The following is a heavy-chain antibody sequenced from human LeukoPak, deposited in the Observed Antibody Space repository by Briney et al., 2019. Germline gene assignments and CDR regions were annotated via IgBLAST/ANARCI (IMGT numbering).Heavy chain of an antibody. J-gene: IGHJ4*02. D-gene: IGHD2-15*01. V-gene: IGHV3-21*01. Sequence: GGSLRLSCAASGFTFSSYSMNWVRQAPGKGLEWVSSISSSSSYMYYADSVKGRFTISRDNAKNSLYLQMNSLRAEDTAVYYCARDDAYCSGGSCYTRVLDYWGQGTLVTVSS. CDR1: GFTFSSYS. CDR3: ARDDAYCSGGSCYTRVLDY. CDR2: ISSSSSYM.